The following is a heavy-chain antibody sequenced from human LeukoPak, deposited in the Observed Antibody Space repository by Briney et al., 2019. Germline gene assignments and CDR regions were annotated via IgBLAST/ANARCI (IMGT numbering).Heavy chain of an antibody. Sequence: ASVKVSCKASGYTFTCYYMHWVRQAPGQGLEWMGWINPNSGGTNYAQKFQGRVTMTRDTSISTAYMELSRLRSDDTAVYYCARDGIVVVPAAPHYYYYYMDVWGKGTTVTISS. CDR2: INPNSGGT. CDR3: ARDGIVVVPAAPHYYYYYMDV. CDR1: GYTFTCYY. V-gene: IGHV1-2*02. D-gene: IGHD2-2*01. J-gene: IGHJ6*03.